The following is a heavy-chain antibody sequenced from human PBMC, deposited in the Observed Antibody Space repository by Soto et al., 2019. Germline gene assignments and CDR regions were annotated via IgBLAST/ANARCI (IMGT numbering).Heavy chain of an antibody. V-gene: IGHV4-30-4*01. CDR1: GGSISSGDYY. D-gene: IGHD2-15*01. J-gene: IGHJ5*02. CDR2: IYYSGST. Sequence: QVQLQESGPGLVKPSQTLSLTCTVSGGSISSGDYYWSWIRQPPGKGLEWIGYIYYSGSTYYNPSLKSRVTISVDTPKNQFSLKLSSVTAADTAVYYCARDGSCSGGSCYHWFDPWGQGTLVTVSS. CDR3: ARDGSCSGGSCYHWFDP.